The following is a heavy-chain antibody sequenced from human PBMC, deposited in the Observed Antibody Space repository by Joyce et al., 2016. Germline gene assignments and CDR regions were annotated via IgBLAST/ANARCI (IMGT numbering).Heavy chain of an antibody. CDR2: ISPIVSGA. CDR1: GVNLYDYT. CDR3: TRGRIEYSKTFNAYDI. D-gene: IGHD2/OR15-2a*01. J-gene: IGHJ3*02. Sequence: VQLVQSGAEVKKPGSSVKVSCTVSGVNLYDYTITWVRQAPGQGLEWMGRISPIVSGANYARKFRGRVALTADKSTDTAYLELNSLRLDDTAMFFCTRGRIEYSKTFNAYDIWGQGTMVTVSS. V-gene: IGHV1-69*04.